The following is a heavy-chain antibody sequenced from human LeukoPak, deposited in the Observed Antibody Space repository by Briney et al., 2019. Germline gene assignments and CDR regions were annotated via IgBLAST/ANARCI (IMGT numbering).Heavy chain of an antibody. CDR2: ITSSGTYI. J-gene: IGHJ6*03. CDR1: GFTFNNYN. V-gene: IGHV3-21*01. D-gene: IGHD1-26*01. CDR3: ARDPYSGNYGNYYYYMDV. Sequence: GGSLRLSCATSGFTFNNYNMNWVRQAPGGALEWVSSITSSGTYIFYADSVKGRFTISRDTAKNSLYLQMNSLGPEDTAVYYCARDPYSGNYGNYYYYMDVWGKGTTVTISS.